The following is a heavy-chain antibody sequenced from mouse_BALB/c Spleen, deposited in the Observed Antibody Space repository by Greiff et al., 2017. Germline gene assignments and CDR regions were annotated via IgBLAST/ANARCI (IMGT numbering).Heavy chain of an antibody. J-gene: IGHJ3*01. Sequence: VQLQQSGPELGKPGASVKISCKASGYSFTGYNMYWVKQSHRKSLEWIGYIDPYNGGTSYNQKSKGKATLTVDKSSSTAYMHLNSLTSEDSAIYYCARSGDYDDPFAYWGQGTLVTVSA. CDR1: GYSFTGYN. V-gene: IGHV1S135*01. D-gene: IGHD2-4*01. CDR3: ARSGDYDDPFAY. CDR2: IDPYNGGT.